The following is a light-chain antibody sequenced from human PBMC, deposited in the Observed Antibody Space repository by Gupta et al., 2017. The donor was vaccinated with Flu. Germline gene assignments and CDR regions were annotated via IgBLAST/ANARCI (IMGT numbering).Light chain of an antibody. CDR3: SSYTGTSAYYV. J-gene: IGLJ1*01. V-gene: IGLV2-14*01. CDR1: GSDIGHYNF. CDR2: EVT. Sequence: QSALTQPASVSGSPGQSITISCTGPGSDIGHYNFVSWYQQHPGKAPKLLIYEVTKRPSGVSIRFSGSKSGNTASLTISGLQAEDEADYYCSSYTGTSAYYVFGSGTTVTVL.